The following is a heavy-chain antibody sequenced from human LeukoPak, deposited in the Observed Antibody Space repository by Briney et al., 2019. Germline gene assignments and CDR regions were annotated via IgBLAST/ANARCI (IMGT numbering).Heavy chain of an antibody. CDR2: IYYSGST. D-gene: IGHD6-13*01. CDR1: GGSISSSSYY. Sequence: SETLSLTCTVSGGSISSSSYYWGWIRQPPGKGLEWIGSIYYSGSTYYNPSLKSRVTISVDTSKNQFSLKLSSVTAADTAVYYCATSIAAAGADAFDIWGQGTMVTVSS. J-gene: IGHJ3*02. V-gene: IGHV4-39*07. CDR3: ATSIAAAGADAFDI.